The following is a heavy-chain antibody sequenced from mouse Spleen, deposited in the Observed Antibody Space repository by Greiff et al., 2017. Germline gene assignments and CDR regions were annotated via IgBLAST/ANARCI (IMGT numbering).Heavy chain of an antibody. J-gene: IGHJ1*01. CDR1: GFSINSDCY. V-gene: IGHV3-3*01. CDR3: ARGLYYGSSYPYFDV. D-gene: IGHD1-1*01. CDR2: TFYSGIT. Sequence: EVQLVESGPSLVRPSQTLSLTCTVTGFSINSDCYWIWIRQFPGNKLEYIGYTFYSGITYYNPSLESRTYITRDTSKNQFSLKLSSVTTEDTATYYCARGLYYGSSYPYFDVWGAGTTVTVSS.